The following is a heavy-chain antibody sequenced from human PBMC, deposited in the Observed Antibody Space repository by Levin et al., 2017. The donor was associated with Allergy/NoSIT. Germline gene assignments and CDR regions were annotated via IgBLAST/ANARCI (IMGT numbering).Heavy chain of an antibody. J-gene: IGHJ4*02. CDR1: GFSLSNSW. V-gene: IGHV3-15*01. CDR2: ITSKPDGAAT. D-gene: IGHD3-10*01. CDR3: TTQVQS. Sequence: AGGSLRLSCAASGFSLSNSWMNWVRQAPGKGLEWIGRITSKPDGAATDYAAPLKGRFTIASDDSTNTLYLQMNSLKVEDTAIYYFTTQVQSWRQRTLVTVSS.